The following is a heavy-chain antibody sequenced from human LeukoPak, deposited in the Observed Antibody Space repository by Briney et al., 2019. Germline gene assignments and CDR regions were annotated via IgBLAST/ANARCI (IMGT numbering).Heavy chain of an antibody. CDR2: ISYDGSNK. Sequence: GGSLRLSCAASGFTFSSYGMHWVRQAPGKGLEWVAVISYDGSNKYYADSVKGRFTISRDNSKNTLYLQMNSLRAEDTAMYYCAKDRGAYGDPGGYFDYWGQGTLVTVSS. D-gene: IGHD4-17*01. J-gene: IGHJ4*02. CDR3: AKDRGAYGDPGGYFDY. CDR1: GFTFSSYG. V-gene: IGHV3-30*18.